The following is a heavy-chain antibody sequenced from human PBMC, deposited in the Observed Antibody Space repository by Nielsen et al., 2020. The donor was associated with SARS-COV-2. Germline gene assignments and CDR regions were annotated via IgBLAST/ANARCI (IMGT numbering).Heavy chain of an antibody. CDR3: ARVGGKATTVTGPHYYYGMDV. CDR2: IKQDGSEK. J-gene: IGHJ6*02. Sequence: GESLKISCAASGFTFSSYWMSWVRQAPGKGLEWVANIKQDGSEKYYVDSVKGRFTISRDNAKNSLYLQMSSLRAEDTAVYYCARVGGKATTVTGPHYYYGMDVWGQGTTVTVSS. V-gene: IGHV3-7*01. D-gene: IGHD4-17*01. CDR1: GFTFSSYW.